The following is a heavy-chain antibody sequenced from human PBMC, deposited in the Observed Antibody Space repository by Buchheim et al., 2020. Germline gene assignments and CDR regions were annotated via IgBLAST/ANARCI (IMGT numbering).Heavy chain of an antibody. J-gene: IGHJ3*02. Sequence: QVQLVESGGGVVQPGRSLRLSCAASGFTFSSYAMHWVRQAPGKGLEWVAVISYDGSNKYYADSVKGRFTISRDNSKNTLYLQMNSLRAEDTAVYYCARARFLEWLLDAFDIWGQGT. D-gene: IGHD3-3*01. CDR3: ARARFLEWLLDAFDI. V-gene: IGHV3-30*04. CDR1: GFTFSSYA. CDR2: ISYDGSNK.